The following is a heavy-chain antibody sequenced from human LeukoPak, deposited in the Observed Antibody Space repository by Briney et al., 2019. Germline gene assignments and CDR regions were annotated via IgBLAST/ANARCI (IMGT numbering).Heavy chain of an antibody. Sequence: ASVKVSCKASGYTFTGYYMHWVRQAPGQGLERMGWINPNSGGTNYAQKFQGRVTMTRDTSISTAYMELSRLRSDDTAVYYCGRMGYCSSTSCLNWFDPWGQGTLVTVSS. CDR1: GYTFTGYY. V-gene: IGHV1-2*02. CDR3: GRMGYCSSTSCLNWFDP. D-gene: IGHD2-2*01. J-gene: IGHJ5*02. CDR2: INPNSGGT.